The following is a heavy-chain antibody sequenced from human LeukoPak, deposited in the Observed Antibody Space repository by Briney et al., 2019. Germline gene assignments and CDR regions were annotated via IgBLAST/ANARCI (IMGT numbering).Heavy chain of an antibody. J-gene: IGHJ3*02. V-gene: IGHV1-69*04. CDR3: ARAGAVAGTYDAFDI. CDR2: IIPILGIA. Sequence: ASVKVSCKASGGTFSSYAINWVRQAPGQGLEWMGRIIPILGIANYAQKFQGRVTITADKSTSTDYMELSSLRSEDTAVYYCARAGAVAGTYDAFDIWGQGTMVTVSS. CDR1: GGTFSSYA. D-gene: IGHD6-19*01.